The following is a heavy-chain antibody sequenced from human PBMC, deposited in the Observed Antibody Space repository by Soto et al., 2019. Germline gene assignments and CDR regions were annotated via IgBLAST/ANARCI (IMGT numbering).Heavy chain of an antibody. CDR1: GGSVSSGSYY. V-gene: IGHV4-61*01. Sequence: SETLSLTCTVSGGSVSSGSYYWSWIRQPPGKGLEWIGYIYYSGSTNYNPSLKSRVTISVDTSKNQFSLKLSSVTAADTAVYYCARDRVDYGFDYWGQGTLVTVSS. CDR3: ARDRVDYGFDY. J-gene: IGHJ4*02. D-gene: IGHD4-17*01. CDR2: IYYSGST.